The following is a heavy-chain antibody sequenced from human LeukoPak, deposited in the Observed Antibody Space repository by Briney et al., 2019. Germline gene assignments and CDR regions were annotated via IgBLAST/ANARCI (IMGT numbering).Heavy chain of an antibody. Sequence: GGSLRLSCAASGVTVRSNYMNWVRQAPGKGLEWVALIFSGNSTYYADSVKGRFTISRDNSKNTLFLQMNSLRVEVTAVYYCARHWSHSVAQFGRSFWFDPWGQGTLVTVSS. J-gene: IGHJ5*02. CDR3: ARHWSHSVAQFGRSFWFDP. D-gene: IGHD2-15*01. CDR2: IFSGNST. CDR1: GVTVRSNY. V-gene: IGHV3-53*01.